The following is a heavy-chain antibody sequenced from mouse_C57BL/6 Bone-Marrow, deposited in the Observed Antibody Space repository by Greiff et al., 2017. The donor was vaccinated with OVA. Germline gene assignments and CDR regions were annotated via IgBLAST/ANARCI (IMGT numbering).Heavy chain of an antibody. V-gene: IGHV1-81*01. J-gene: IGHJ3*01. CDR3: AGCNSNYGGFAY. CDR1: GYTFTSYG. CDR2: IYPRSGNT. D-gene: IGHD2-5*01. Sequence: QVQLKESGAELARPGASVKLSCKASGYTFTSYGISWVKQRTGQGLEWIGEIYPRSGNTYYNEKFKGKATLAADKSSSTAYMELRSLTSEDSAVYFCAGCNSNYGGFAYWGQGTLVTVSA.